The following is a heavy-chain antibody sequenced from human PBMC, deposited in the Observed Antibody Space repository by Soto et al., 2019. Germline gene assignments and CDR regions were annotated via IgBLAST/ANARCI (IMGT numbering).Heavy chain of an antibody. CDR1: GGSISSGGYY. CDR2: IYYSGST. D-gene: IGHD3-10*01. Sequence: QVQLQESGPGLVKPSQTLSLTCTVSGGSISSGGYYWSWIRQHPGKGLEWIGYIYYSGSTYYNPSLKSRVTISVDTSKNQFSLKLSSVTAADTAVYYCARDKSVRGALNWFDPWGQGTLVTVSS. V-gene: IGHV4-31*03. J-gene: IGHJ5*02. CDR3: ARDKSVRGALNWFDP.